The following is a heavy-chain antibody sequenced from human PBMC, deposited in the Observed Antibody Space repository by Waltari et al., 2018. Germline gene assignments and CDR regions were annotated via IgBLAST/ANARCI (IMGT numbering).Heavy chain of an antibody. CDR2: INPNRGGT. CDR1: GYTFTGYY. J-gene: IGHJ6*03. CDR3: ARGGVGGYMDV. D-gene: IGHD2-15*01. Sequence: QVQLVQSGAEVKKPGASVKVSCKAAGYTFTGYYMHWVRQAPGQGLEWMGRINPNRGGTNYAQKFQGRVTMTRDTSISTAYMELSRLRSDDTAVYYCARGGVGGYMDVWGKGTTVTVSS. V-gene: IGHV1-2*06.